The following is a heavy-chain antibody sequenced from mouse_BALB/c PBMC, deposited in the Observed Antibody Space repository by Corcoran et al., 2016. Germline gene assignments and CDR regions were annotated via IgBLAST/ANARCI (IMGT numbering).Heavy chain of an antibody. J-gene: IGHJ4*01. CDR1: GYSFTDYI. Sequence: EIQLQQTGPELVKPGASVKISCKASGYSFTDYIMLWVKQSHGKSLEWIGNINPYYGSTSYNLKFKGKATLTVDKSSSTAYMQLNSLTSEDSAVYYCARTDYGYEYAMDYWGQGTSVTVSS. CDR3: ARTDYGYEYAMDY. V-gene: IGHV1-39*01. D-gene: IGHD2-14*01. CDR2: INPYYGST.